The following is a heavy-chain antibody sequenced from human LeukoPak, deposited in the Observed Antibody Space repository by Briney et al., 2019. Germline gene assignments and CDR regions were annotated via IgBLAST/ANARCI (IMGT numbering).Heavy chain of an antibody. CDR1: GYTSTGYY. CDR3: ARERIAAAGNNWFDP. Sequence: ASVKVSCKASGYTSTGYYMHWVRQAPGQGLEWMGWINPNSGGTNYAQKFQGRVTMTRDTSISTAYMELSRLRSDDTAVYYCARERIAAAGNNWFDPWGQGTLVTVSS. CDR2: INPNSGGT. V-gene: IGHV1-2*02. D-gene: IGHD6-13*01. J-gene: IGHJ5*02.